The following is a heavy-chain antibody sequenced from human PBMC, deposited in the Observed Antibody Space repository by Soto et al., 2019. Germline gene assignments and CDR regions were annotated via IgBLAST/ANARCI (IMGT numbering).Heavy chain of an antibody. D-gene: IGHD2-2*01. CDR2: TSYDGSNK. Sequence: PGGSLRLSCAASGFTFSRYGMHWVRQAPGKGLEWVAVTSYDGSNKYYGDSVKGRFTISRDNSKNTLYLQMNSLGAEDTAVYYCAKDPSHITSPHFDYWGQGTMVTVSS. J-gene: IGHJ4*02. V-gene: IGHV3-30*18. CDR1: GFTFSRYG. CDR3: AKDPSHITSPHFDY.